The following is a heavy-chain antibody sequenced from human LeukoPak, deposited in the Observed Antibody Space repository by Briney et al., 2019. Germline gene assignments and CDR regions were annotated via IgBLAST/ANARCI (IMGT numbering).Heavy chain of an antibody. J-gene: IGHJ4*02. D-gene: IGHD4-17*01. CDR2: VSGSASNT. CDR1: GFTFSNYA. CDR3: AKGFQTYGELSFDV. Sequence: GGSLRLSCAASGFTFSNYAMSWVRQAPGKGLEWVSTVSGSASNTYYADSVKGRVTISRDNSKTTLYLQMNSLRADDTAVYYCAKGFQTYGELSFDVWGQGTLVAVSS. V-gene: IGHV3-23*01.